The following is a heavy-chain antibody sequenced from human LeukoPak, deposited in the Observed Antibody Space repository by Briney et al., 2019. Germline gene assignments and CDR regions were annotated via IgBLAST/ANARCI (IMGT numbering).Heavy chain of an antibody. CDR1: GFNFGDYA. Sequence: GGSLILSCTTPGFNFGDYAMSWFRQAPGKGLEWVGFIRSKAYGGTTEYAASVKGRFNISRDDSKSIAYLQMDSLKTEDTAVYYCTRSHCSGGSCYLSEYFQHWGQGTLVTVSS. V-gene: IGHV3-49*03. CDR3: TRSHCSGGSCYLSEYFQH. CDR2: IRSKAYGGTT. D-gene: IGHD2-15*01. J-gene: IGHJ1*01.